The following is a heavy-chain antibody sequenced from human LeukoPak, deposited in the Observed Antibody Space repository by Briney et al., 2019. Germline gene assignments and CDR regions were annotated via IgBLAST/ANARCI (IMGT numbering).Heavy chain of an antibody. Sequence: ASVKVSCKVSGYTLTELSMHWVRQAPGKGLEWMGGFYPEDGETIYAQKFQGRVTITADESTSTAYMELSSLRSEDTAVYYCARGEAITIFGVVTYYYYYGMDVWGQGTTVTVSS. J-gene: IGHJ6*02. D-gene: IGHD3-3*01. CDR1: GYTLTELS. V-gene: IGHV1-24*01. CDR2: FYPEDGET. CDR3: ARGEAITIFGVVTYYYYYGMDV.